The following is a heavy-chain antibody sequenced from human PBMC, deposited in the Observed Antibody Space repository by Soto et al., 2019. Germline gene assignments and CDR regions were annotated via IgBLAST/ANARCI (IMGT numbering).Heavy chain of an antibody. CDR2: ISSSGSTI. CDR1: GFTFSSYE. Sequence: GGSLRLSCAASGFTFSSYEMNWVRQAPGKGLEWVSYISSSGSTIYYADSVKGRFTISRDNAKNSLYLQMNSLRAEDTAVYYCVKGSRPYYYYYGMDVWGQGTTVTVSS. D-gene: IGHD6-13*01. CDR3: VKGSRPYYYYYGMDV. J-gene: IGHJ6*02. V-gene: IGHV3-48*03.